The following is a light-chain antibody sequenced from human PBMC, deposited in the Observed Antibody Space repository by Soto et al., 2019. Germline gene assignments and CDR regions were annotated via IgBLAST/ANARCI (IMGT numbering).Light chain of an antibody. CDR1: QSVSSSY. J-gene: IGKJ1*01. CDR3: QQYGSSSWT. V-gene: IGKV3-20*01. CDR2: GAS. Sequence: EIVLTQSPGTLSLYPGERATLSCRASQSVSSSYLAWYQQKPGQAPRLLIYGASTRATGIPARFSGSGSGTEFTLTISRLEPEDFAVYYCQQYGSSSWTFGQGTKV.